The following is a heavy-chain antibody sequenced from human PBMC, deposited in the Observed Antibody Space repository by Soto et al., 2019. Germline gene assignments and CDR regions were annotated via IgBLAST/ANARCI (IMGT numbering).Heavy chain of an antibody. D-gene: IGHD6-6*01. J-gene: IGHJ4*02. CDR1: GFTFSDYS. CDR3: ARQAARNYIDS. CDR2: IDSRGRTL. Sequence: GGARRRSWVASGFTFSDYSMSWMGQAPGKGLEWLAFIDSRGRTLSYADSVRGRFTISRDNAENSVYLQMDSLRADDTAVYYCARQAARNYIDSWGQGNSVTVSS. V-gene: IGHV3-11*01.